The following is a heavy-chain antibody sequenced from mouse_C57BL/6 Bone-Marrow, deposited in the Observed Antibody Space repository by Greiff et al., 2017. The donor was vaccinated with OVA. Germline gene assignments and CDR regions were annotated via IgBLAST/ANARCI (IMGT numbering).Heavy chain of an antibody. CDR3: TVITTVVGSY. Sequence: EVQLQQSGAELVRPGASVKLSGTASGFNIKDDYMHWVKQRPEQGLEWIGWIDPENGDTEYASKFQGKATITADTSSNTAYLQLSSLTSEDTAVYYCTVITTVVGSYWGQGTTLTVSS. CDR1: GFNIKDDY. D-gene: IGHD1-1*01. V-gene: IGHV14-4*01. CDR2: IDPENGDT. J-gene: IGHJ2*01.